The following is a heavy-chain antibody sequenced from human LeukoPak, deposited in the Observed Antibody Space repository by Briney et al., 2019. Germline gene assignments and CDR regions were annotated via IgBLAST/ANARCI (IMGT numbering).Heavy chain of an antibody. Sequence: SETLSLTCTVSGGSISSGGYYWGWIRQHPGKGLEWIGHIYYSGSTYYNPSLKSRVTISVDTSKNQFSLKLSSVTAADTAVYYCASGYSRWFDPWGQGTLVTVSS. V-gene: IGHV4-31*03. J-gene: IGHJ5*02. CDR1: GGSISSGGYY. CDR2: IYYSGST. D-gene: IGHD3-22*01. CDR3: ASGYSRWFDP.